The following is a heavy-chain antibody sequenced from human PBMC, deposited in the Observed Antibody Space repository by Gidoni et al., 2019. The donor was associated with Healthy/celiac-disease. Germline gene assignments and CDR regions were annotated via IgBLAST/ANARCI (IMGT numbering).Heavy chain of an antibody. CDR3: ARLNVATVTG. V-gene: IGHV3-21*01. D-gene: IGHD4-17*01. Sequence: EVQLVESGGGLVKPGGSLRLSCAASGFTFSSYSLNWVRQAPGKGLEWVSSISSSSSYIYYADSVKGRFTISRDNAKNSLYLQMNSLRAEDTAVYYCARLNVATVTGWGQGTLVTVSS. CDR1: GFTFSSYS. J-gene: IGHJ4*02. CDR2: ISSSSSYI.